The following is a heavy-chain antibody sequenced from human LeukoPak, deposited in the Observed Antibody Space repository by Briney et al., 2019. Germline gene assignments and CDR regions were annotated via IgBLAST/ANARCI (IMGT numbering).Heavy chain of an antibody. J-gene: IGHJ4*02. CDR2: LKGDGNRT. CDR3: ARGGSGWFREDFDY. V-gene: IGHV3-74*01. CDR1: GFTFSDYW. D-gene: IGHD6-19*01. Sequence: PGGSLGLSCAAPGFTFSDYWMHWFRQAPGKGLEWFSHLKGDGNRTDYADSVKGRFTISRDNAKNTLYLQMDSLRADDTAVYYCARGGSGWFREDFDYWGPGTLVTVSS.